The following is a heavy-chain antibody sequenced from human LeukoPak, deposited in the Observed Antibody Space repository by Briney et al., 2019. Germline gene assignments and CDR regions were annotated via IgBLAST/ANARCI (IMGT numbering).Heavy chain of an antibody. D-gene: IGHD2-15*01. CDR1: GFTFSSYS. J-gene: IGHJ6*03. CDR2: ISSSSSYI. CDR3: ARSKDGPNYMDV. Sequence: TGGSLRLSCAASGFTFSSYSMNWVRQAPGKGLEWVSSISSSSSYIYYADSVKGRFTISRDNAKNSLYLQMNSLRAEDTAVYYCARSKDGPNYMDVWGKGTTVTVSS. V-gene: IGHV3-21*01.